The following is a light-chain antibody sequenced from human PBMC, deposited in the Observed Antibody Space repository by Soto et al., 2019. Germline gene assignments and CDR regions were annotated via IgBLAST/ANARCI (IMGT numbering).Light chain of an antibody. CDR2: DAS. J-gene: IGKJ4*01. CDR3: QQYSSSLLT. Sequence: IVLTQSPDTLSLSRGERATLSCRASQRVSYNYLAWYQQKPGQDSTFLIYDASSRATGIPVTFSGSQTGTDSKYSISRLEPEDFAMYYCQQYSSSLLTLGGGTKVAVK. CDR1: QRVSYNY. V-gene: IGKV3-20*01.